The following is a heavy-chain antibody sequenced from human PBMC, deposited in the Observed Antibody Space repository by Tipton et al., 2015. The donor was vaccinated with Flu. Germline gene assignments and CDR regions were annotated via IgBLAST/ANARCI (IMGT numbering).Heavy chain of an antibody. CDR2: IYTGGST. CDR1: GNFIRSGSFY. D-gene: IGHD3-22*01. J-gene: IGHJ4*02. V-gene: IGHV4-61*02. CDR3: AREKIPNSYYYNSAGYTNYCDY. Sequence: TLSLTCTVSGNFIRSGSFYWSWIRQPAGKGLEWIGRIYTGGSTSYNPSLKSRVTMSIDTSKKQFSLELRSVTAADTAVYYCAREKIPNSYYYNSAGYTNYCDYWGQGALVSVSS.